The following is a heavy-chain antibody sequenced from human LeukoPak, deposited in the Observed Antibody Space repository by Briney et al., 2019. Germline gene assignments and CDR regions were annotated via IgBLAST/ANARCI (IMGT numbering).Heavy chain of an antibody. Sequence: GRSLRLSCAASGFTFSSYGMHWVRQAPGKGLEWVAVISYDGSKKYYADSVKGRLTISRDNSKNTLYLQMNSLRAEDTAVYYCASTFYGDSPPYWGQGTLVTVSS. D-gene: IGHD4-17*01. CDR2: ISYDGSKK. CDR3: ASTFYGDSPPY. J-gene: IGHJ4*02. V-gene: IGHV3-30*03. CDR1: GFTFSSYG.